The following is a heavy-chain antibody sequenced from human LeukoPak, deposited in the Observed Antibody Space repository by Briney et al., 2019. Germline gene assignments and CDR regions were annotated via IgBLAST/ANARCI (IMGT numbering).Heavy chain of an antibody. CDR1: GGSFSGYY. V-gene: IGHV4-34*01. J-gene: IGHJ4*02. CDR3: ARALYYYDSSGIIDY. Sequence: SETLSLTCAVYGGSFSGYYWSWIRQPPGKGLEWIGEINHSGSTNYNPSLKSRVTISVDTSKNQFSLKLSSVTAVDTAVYYCARALYYYDSSGIIDYWGQGTLVTVSS. CDR2: INHSGST. D-gene: IGHD3-22*01.